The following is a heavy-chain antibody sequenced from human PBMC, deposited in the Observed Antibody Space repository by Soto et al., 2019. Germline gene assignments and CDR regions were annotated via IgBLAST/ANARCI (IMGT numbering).Heavy chain of an antibody. Sequence: PXESLKISCKGSGYSFTSYGSGWVRQIPGKGLEWMGIIYPGDSDTRYSPSFQGQVTISADKSISTAYLQWSSLKASDTAMYYCASPRNYYGSGSYFIAFDISGQGTMVTVSS. CDR2: IYPGDSDT. CDR1: GYSFTSYG. D-gene: IGHD3-10*01. CDR3: ASPRNYYGSGSYFIAFDI. V-gene: IGHV5-51*01. J-gene: IGHJ3*02.